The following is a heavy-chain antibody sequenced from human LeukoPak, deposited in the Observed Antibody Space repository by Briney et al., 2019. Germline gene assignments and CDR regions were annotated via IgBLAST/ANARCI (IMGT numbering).Heavy chain of an antibody. CDR1: GGSISSSSYY. D-gene: IGHD6-13*01. CDR3: ARREGIIASADYFDY. CDR2: IYYSGST. J-gene: IGHJ4*02. Sequence: SETLSLTCTVSGGSISSSSYYWGWIRQPPAKGLEWIETIYYSGSTYYNPALNSRVTISVDTSKNLFSLKLTSVTAADTAVYYCARREGIIASADYFDYWGQGTLVTVSS. V-gene: IGHV4-39*01.